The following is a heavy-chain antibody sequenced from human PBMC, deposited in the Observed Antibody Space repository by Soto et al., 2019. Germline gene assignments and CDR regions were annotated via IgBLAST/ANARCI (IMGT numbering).Heavy chain of an antibody. D-gene: IGHD3-3*01. Sequence: GGSLRLSCAASGFTFSGSAMHWVRQASGKGLEWVGRIRSKANSYATAYAASVKGRFTISRDDSKKTAYLQMNSLKTEDTAVYYCTRYDSNYDFWSGSPPRYGMDVWGQGTTVTVSS. J-gene: IGHJ6*02. CDR2: IRSKANSYAT. CDR3: TRYDSNYDFWSGSPPRYGMDV. CDR1: GFTFSGSA. V-gene: IGHV3-73*01.